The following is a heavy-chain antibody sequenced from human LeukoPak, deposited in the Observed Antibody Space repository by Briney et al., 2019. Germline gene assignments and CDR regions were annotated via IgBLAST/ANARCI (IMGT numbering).Heavy chain of an antibody. D-gene: IGHD1-26*01. CDR1: GGSISSYY. J-gene: IGHJ4*02. Sequence: SETLSLTCTVSGGSISSYYWSWIRQPPGKGLEWIGYIYYSGSTNYNPSLKSRVTISVDTSKNQFSLKLSSVTAADTAVYYCARQTRLGGYLRTIFDYWGQGTLVTVSS. V-gene: IGHV4-59*01. CDR2: IYYSGST. CDR3: ARQTRLGGYLRTIFDY.